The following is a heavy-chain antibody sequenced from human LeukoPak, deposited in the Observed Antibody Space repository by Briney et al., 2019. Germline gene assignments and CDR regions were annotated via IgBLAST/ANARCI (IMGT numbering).Heavy chain of an antibody. J-gene: IGHJ4*02. Sequence: SETLSLTCTVSGYSISSGYYWGWIRQPPGKGLEWIGSIYHSGSTYYNPSLKSRVTISVDTSKNQFSLKLSSVTAADTAVYYCARVGYSSGWYLDYWGQGTLVTVSS. CDR1: GYSISSGYY. CDR2: IYHSGST. V-gene: IGHV4-38-2*02. D-gene: IGHD6-19*01. CDR3: ARVGYSSGWYLDY.